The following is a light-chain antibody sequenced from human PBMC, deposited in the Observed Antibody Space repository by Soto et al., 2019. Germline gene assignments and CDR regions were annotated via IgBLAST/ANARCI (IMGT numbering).Light chain of an antibody. Sequence: EIVMTQSPATLSVSPGETATLSCRASQSVSSSLAWYQQQPGQAPRLVIYGASTRATGIPARFSGSGSGTEFTPTISSLEFGDSAVYYCQQYNNWWTFGQGTKVEIK. CDR1: QSVSSS. CDR3: QQYNNWWT. CDR2: GAS. J-gene: IGKJ1*01. V-gene: IGKV3-15*01.